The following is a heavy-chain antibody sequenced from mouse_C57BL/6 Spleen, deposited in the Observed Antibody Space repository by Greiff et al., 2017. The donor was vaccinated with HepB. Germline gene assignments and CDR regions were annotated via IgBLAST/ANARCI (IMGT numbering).Heavy chain of an antibody. CDR2: IRSKSNNYAT. D-gene: IGHD4-1*01. J-gene: IGHJ1*03. CDR3: VRRGWDGYFDV. CDR1: GFSFNTYA. Sequence: EVKLVESGGGLVQPKGSLKLSCAASGFSFNTYAMNWVRQAPGKGLEWVARIRSKSNNYATYYADSVKDRFTISRDDSESMLYLQMNNLKTEDTAMYYCVRRGWDGYFDVWGTGTTVTVSS. V-gene: IGHV10-1*01.